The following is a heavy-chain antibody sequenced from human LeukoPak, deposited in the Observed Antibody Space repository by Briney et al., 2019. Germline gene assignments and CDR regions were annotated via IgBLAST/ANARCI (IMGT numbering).Heavy chain of an antibody. Sequence: GGSLRLSCAASGFTFSTYIMNWVRQTPGKGLEWVSSIGTSTSYIYYADSVKGRFTISRDNAKNSLYLQMNSLRAEDTAVYYCARDRIQLWTYYFDYWGQGTLVTVSS. CDR2: IGTSTSYI. CDR3: ARDRIQLWTYYFDY. D-gene: IGHD5-18*01. J-gene: IGHJ4*02. CDR1: GFTFSTYI. V-gene: IGHV3-21*04.